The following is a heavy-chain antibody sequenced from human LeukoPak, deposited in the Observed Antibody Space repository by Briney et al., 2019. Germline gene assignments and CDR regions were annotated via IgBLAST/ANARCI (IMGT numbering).Heavy chain of an antibody. CDR2: VGPCSADT. Sequence: GESLRLSCAVSGFNFTNYAMTWVRQAPAKGLAWVSVVGPCSADTYYADSVKGRFTVSRDNSQNTLFLHMRSLRGEDTAVYFCARRPRDTSGYYLGAFHDWGQGTTVTVSS. J-gene: IGHJ3*01. CDR1: GFNFTNYA. D-gene: IGHD3-22*01. CDR3: ARRPRDTSGYYLGAFHD. V-gene: IGHV3-23*01.